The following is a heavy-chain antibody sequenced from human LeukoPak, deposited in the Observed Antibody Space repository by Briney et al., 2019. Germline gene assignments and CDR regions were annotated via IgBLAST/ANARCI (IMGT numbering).Heavy chain of an antibody. CDR1: GGSISSGDYY. J-gene: IGHJ5*02. V-gene: IGHV4-30-4*01. D-gene: IGHD3-10*01. CDR3: ARVIVSPPKNDYYGSGSDWFDP. Sequence: SQTLSLTCTVSGGSISSGDYYWSWIRQPPGKGLEWIGYIYYSGSTYYNPSLKSRVTISVDTSKNQFSLKLSSVTAAYTAVYYCARVIVSPPKNDYYGSGSDWFDPWGEGTLVTVSS. CDR2: IYYSGST.